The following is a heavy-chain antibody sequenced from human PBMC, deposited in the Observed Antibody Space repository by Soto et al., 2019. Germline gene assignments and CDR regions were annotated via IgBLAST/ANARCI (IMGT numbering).Heavy chain of an antibody. CDR3: ARIDRWFDP. J-gene: IGHJ5*02. CDR2: IYYSGST. Sequence: SETPSLTCTVSGGSISSYYWSWIRQPPGKGLEWIGYIYYSGSTNYNPSLKSRVTISVDTSKNQFSLKLSSVTAADTAVYYCARIDRWFDPWGQGTLVTVSS. V-gene: IGHV4-59*08. CDR1: GGSISSYY.